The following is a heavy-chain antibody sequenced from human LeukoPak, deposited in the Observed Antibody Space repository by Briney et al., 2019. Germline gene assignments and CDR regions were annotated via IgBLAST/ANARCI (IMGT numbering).Heavy chain of an antibody. V-gene: IGHV4-59*01. CDR1: GGFISSYY. D-gene: IGHD1-26*01. J-gene: IGHJ2*01. CDR2: IYYSRTT. CDR3: VRRQWELQYFDL. Sequence: SETLSLTCTVSGGFISSYYWSWIRQPPGKGLEWIGYIYYSRTTEYNPSLKSRVTISADTSKNQFSLKLNSVTAADTAVYYCVRRQWELQYFDLWGRGTLLAVSS.